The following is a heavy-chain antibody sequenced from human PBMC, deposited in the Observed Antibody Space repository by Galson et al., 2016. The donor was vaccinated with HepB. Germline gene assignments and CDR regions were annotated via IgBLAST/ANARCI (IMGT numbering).Heavy chain of an antibody. V-gene: IGHV3-23*01. CDR2: ISTRRTT. CDR1: GFVFSNFG. CDR3: AKERLVRRIFDH. J-gene: IGHJ4*02. D-gene: IGHD1-1*01. Sequence: SLRLSCAASGFVFSNFGLSWVRQAPGKGLEWVASISTRRTTYYSDSVQGRFTIHRDNSTNTLYLQMNGLRAEDTAVYYCAKERLVRRIFDHWGQGTLLTVSS.